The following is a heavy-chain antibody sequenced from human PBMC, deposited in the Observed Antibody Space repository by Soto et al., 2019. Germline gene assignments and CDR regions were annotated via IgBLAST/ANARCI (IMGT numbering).Heavy chain of an antibody. J-gene: IGHJ4*02. V-gene: IGHV1-18*04. CDR2: ISAYNGNT. CDR1: GYTFSSYG. D-gene: IGHD6-13*01. CDR3: ARDSVGTDSSSWTGASDY. Sequence: QVPLVQSGAEVKKPGASVKVSCKASGYTFSSYGISWVRQAPGQGLEWMGWISAYNGNTNYAQKLQGRVTMTTDTSTSTAYMELRSLRSDDTAVYYCARDSVGTDSSSWTGASDYWGQGTLVTVSS.